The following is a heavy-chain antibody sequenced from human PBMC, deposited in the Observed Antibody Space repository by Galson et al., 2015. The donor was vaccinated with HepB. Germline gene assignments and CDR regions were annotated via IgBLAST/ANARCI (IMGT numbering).Heavy chain of an antibody. CDR2: IIPILGIA. CDR3: ARSFYGDYEFYYYYMDV. D-gene: IGHD4-17*01. V-gene: IGHV1-69*10. CDR1: GGTFSSYA. J-gene: IGHJ6*03. Sequence: SVKVSCKASGGTFSSYAISWVRQAPGQGLEWMGGIIPILGIANYAQKFQGRVTITADKSTSTAYMELSSLRSEDTAVYYCARSFYGDYEFYYYYMDVWGKGTTVTVSS.